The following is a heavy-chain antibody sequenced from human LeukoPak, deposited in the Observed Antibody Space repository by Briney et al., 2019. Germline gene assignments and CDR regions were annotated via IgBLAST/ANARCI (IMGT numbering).Heavy chain of an antibody. CDR1: GFTFSSYA. Sequence: GGSLRLSCAASGFTFSSYAMSWVRQAPGKGLEWVSAISGSGGSTYYADSVKGRFTISRDNSKNTLYLQMNSLRAEDTAVYYCAEGYYDYVWGSYYFDYWGQGILVTVSS. D-gene: IGHD3-16*01. J-gene: IGHJ4*02. CDR2: ISGSGGST. V-gene: IGHV3-23*01. CDR3: AEGYYDYVWGSYYFDY.